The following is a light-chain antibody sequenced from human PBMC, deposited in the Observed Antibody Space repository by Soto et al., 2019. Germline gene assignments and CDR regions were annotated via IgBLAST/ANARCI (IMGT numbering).Light chain of an antibody. CDR1: QSVSSSY. CDR2: GAS. CDR3: QQYGSSPPVT. J-gene: IGKJ5*01. V-gene: IGKV3-20*01. Sequence: EIVLTQSPGTLSFSPGERATLSCRASQSVSSSYLAWYQQKPVQAPRLLIYGASSRATGIPDRFSGSGSGTDFTLTISRLEPEDFAVYYCQQYGSSPPVTFGQGTRLQIK.